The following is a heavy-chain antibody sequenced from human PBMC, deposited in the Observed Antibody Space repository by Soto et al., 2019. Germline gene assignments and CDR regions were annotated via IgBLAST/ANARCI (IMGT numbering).Heavy chain of an antibody. Sequence: SETLSLTCAVSGGSISSSNWWSWVRQPPGKGLEWIGEIYHSGSTNYNPSLKSRVTISVDKSKNQFSLKLSSVTAADTAVYYCARDGGRLRLYYGMDVWGQGTTVTVSS. CDR2: IYHSGST. J-gene: IGHJ6*02. CDR1: GGSISSSNW. V-gene: IGHV4-4*02. D-gene: IGHD4-17*01. CDR3: ARDGGRLRLYYGMDV.